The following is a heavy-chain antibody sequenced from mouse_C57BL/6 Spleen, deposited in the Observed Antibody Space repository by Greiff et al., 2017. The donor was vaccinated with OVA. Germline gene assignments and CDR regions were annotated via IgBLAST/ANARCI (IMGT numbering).Heavy chain of an antibody. Sequence: QVQLQQSGAELVKPGASVKISCKASGYAFSSYWMNWVKQRPGKGLEWIGQIYPGDGDSNYNGKFKGKATLTADKSSSTAYMQLSSLTSEDSAVYCCASGGMVTTNWYCDVWGTGTTVTVSS. J-gene: IGHJ1*03. V-gene: IGHV1-80*01. CDR1: GYAFSSYW. D-gene: IGHD2-10*02. CDR3: ASGGMVTTNWYCDV. CDR2: IYPGDGDS.